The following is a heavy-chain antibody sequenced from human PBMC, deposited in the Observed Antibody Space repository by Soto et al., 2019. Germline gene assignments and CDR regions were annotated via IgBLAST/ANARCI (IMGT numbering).Heavy chain of an antibody. CDR3: ARWRQTPQAHFDV. CDR2: IYYRGST. Sequence: QVQLQESGPGLVKTSQTLSLTCTVSGGSISGGGYYWAWVRQHHPGKGLEWIGYIYYRGSTYYDPALKRRVTISIGTVANQLSLELSSVTAPGPALYYWARWRQTPQAHFDVWGPGNLVT. D-gene: IGHD5-12*01. V-gene: IGHV4-31*03. CDR1: GGSISGGGYY. J-gene: IGHJ4*01.